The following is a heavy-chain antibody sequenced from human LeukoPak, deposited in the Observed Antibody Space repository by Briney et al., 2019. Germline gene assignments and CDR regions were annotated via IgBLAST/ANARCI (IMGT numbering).Heavy chain of an antibody. CDR3: ARDPGYESWSPFWGGMDV. CDR1: GFTFSSSW. J-gene: IGHJ6*04. CDR2: ITRDGRST. V-gene: IGHV3-74*01. Sequence: GGSRRLSCAASGFTFSSSWMHWVRQAPGKGLVWVSRITRDGRSTTYADSVKGRFTTSRDNAKNTLYLQMDSLRDDDTAVYYCARDPGYESWSPFWGGMDVWGNGTTVIVSS. D-gene: IGHD3-16*01.